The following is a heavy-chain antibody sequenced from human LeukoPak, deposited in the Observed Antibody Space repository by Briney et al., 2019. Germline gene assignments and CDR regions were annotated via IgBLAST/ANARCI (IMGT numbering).Heavy chain of an antibody. Sequence: PGGSLRLSCSASGFTFYNCAMSWFRQAPGKGLDWGSSISGGGSTYYSESVKGRFTISRDNSKNTLSLHMSNLRVEDTAVYYCERDPSEYEWQRGWYRDFWGQGSQVTASS. D-gene: IGHD6-19*01. V-gene: IGHV3-23*01. CDR1: GFTFYNCA. J-gene: IGHJ4*02. CDR3: ERDPSEYEWQRGWYRDF. CDR2: ISGGGST.